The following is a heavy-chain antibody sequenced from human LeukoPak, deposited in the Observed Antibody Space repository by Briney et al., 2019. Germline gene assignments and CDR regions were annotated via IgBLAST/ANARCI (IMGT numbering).Heavy chain of an antibody. J-gene: IGHJ6*03. D-gene: IGHD2-15*01. CDR2: ISSSSSCI. CDR1: GFTFSSYS. Sequence: GGSLRLSCAASGFTFSSYSMNWVRQAPGKGLEWVSSISSSSSCIYYADSVKGRFTISRDNAKNSLYLQMNSLRAEDTAVYYCARHVVAAAYYYYYYMDVWGKGTTVTVSS. CDR3: ARHVVAAAYYYYYYMDV. V-gene: IGHV3-21*01.